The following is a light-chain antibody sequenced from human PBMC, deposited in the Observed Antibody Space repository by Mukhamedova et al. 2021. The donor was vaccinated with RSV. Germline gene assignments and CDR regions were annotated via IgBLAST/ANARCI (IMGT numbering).Light chain of an antibody. V-gene: IGKV3-15*01. Sequence: GERATLSCRASQSVSSNLAWYQQKPGQAPRLLIYGASTRATGIPARFSGSGSGTEFTLTISSLQSEDFAVYYCQQYNNRPLWTFG. CDR2: GAS. CDR3: QQYNNRPLWT. CDR1: QSVSSN. J-gene: IGKJ1*01.